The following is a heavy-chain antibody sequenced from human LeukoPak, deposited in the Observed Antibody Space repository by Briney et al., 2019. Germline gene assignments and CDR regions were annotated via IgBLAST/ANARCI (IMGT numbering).Heavy chain of an antibody. J-gene: IGHJ4*02. Sequence: GSLRLSCAASGFTFSSYAMSWIRQPAGKGLEWIGRIYTSGSTNYNPSLKSRVTMSVDTSKNQFSLKLSSVTAADTAVYYCARQYSSSWTFDYWGQGTLVTVSS. CDR2: IYTSGST. CDR3: ARQYSSSWTFDY. CDR1: GFTFSSYA. D-gene: IGHD6-13*01. V-gene: IGHV4-4*07.